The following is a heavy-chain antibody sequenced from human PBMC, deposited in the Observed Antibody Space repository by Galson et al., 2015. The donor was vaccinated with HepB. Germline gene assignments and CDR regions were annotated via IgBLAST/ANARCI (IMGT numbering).Heavy chain of an antibody. J-gene: IGHJ4*02. D-gene: IGHD5-24*01. CDR2: IYHRGNT. CDR3: AKHRDGSNFFDDS. Sequence: ATLSLTCTVSGGSISSSNWWSWVRQPPGKGLEWLGEIYHRGNTNYNPSLKSRVTLSVDKSKNHFSLRLSSVTAADTAVYYCAKHRDGSNFFDDSWGQGTLVTVSS. CDR1: GGSISSSNW. V-gene: IGHV4-4*02.